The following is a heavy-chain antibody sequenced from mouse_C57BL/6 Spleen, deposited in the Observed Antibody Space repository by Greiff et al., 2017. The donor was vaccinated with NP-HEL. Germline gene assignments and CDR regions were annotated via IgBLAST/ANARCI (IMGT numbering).Heavy chain of an antibody. CDR2: INPNNGGT. CDR3: ARDDSTLDY. Sequence: EVQLQQSGPELVKPGASVKISCKASGYTFTDYYMNWVKQSHGKSLEWIGDINPNNGGTSYNQKFKGKATLTVDKSSSTAYMELRSLTSEDSAVYYCARDDSTLDYWGQGTTLTVSS. V-gene: IGHV1-26*01. J-gene: IGHJ2*01. D-gene: IGHD2-4*01. CDR1: GYTFTDYY.